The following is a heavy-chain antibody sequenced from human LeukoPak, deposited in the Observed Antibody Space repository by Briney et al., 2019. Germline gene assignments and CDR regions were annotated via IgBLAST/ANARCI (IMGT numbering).Heavy chain of an antibody. J-gene: IGHJ4*02. CDR3: AKVLNYYGSGYFDY. Sequence: GSVRLSCAASGFTFSSYAMSWVRQAPGKGLEWVSAISGSGGSTHYADSVKGRFTISRDNSKNTLYLQMNSLRAEDTAVYYCAKVLNYYGSGYFDYWGQGTLVTVSS. D-gene: IGHD3-10*01. CDR2: ISGSGGST. CDR1: GFTFSSYA. V-gene: IGHV3-23*01.